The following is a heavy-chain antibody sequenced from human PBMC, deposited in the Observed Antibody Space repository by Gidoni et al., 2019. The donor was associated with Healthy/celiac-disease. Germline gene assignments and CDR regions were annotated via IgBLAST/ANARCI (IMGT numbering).Heavy chain of an antibody. J-gene: IGHJ6*02. CDR1: GGSISSYY. Sequence: QVQLQESGPGLVKPSATLSLPCPVSGGSISSYYWSWIRQPAGKGLEWIGRIYTSGSTNYNPSLKSRVTMSVDTSKNQFSLKLSSVTAADTAVYYCARTNYYYYYGMDVWGQGTTVTVSS. V-gene: IGHV4-4*07. D-gene: IGHD4-17*01. CDR3: ARTNYYYYYGMDV. CDR2: IYTSGST.